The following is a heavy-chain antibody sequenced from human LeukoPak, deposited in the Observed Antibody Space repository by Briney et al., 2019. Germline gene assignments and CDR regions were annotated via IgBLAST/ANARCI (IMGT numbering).Heavy chain of an antibody. J-gene: IGHJ4*02. V-gene: IGHV3-30*04. CDR2: ISYDGSNK. CDR3: ARVKRWLQFSISG. CDR1: GFTFSSYA. D-gene: IGHD5-24*01. Sequence: GGSLRLSCAASGFTFSSYAMHWVRQAPGKGLEWVAVISYDGSNKYYADSVKGRFTISRDNSKNTLYLQMNSLRAEDTAVYYCARVKRWLQFSISGWGQGTLVTVSS.